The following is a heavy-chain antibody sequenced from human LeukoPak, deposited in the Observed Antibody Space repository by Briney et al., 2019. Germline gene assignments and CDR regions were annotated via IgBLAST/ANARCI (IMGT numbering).Heavy chain of an antibody. CDR2: IYHSGST. CDR1: GYSISSGYY. CDR3: ASGYCTNGVCYGFDY. D-gene: IGHD2-8*01. J-gene: IGHJ4*02. Sequence: SETLSLTCTVSGYSISSGYYWGWIRQPPGKGLEWIGSIYHSGSTYYNPSLKSRVTISVDTSENQFSLKLSSVTAADTAVYYCASGYCTNGVCYGFDYWGQGTLVTVSS. V-gene: IGHV4-38-2*02.